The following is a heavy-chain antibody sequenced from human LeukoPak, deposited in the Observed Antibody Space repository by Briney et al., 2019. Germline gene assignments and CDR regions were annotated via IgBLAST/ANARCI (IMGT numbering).Heavy chain of an antibody. D-gene: IGHD2/OR15-2a*01. CDR1: GYTFTSYY. Sequence: GASVKVSCKASGYTFTSYYMHWVRQAPGQGLEWMGIINPSGGSTSYAQKFQGRVTMTRDTSMSTAYMELTRLTSDDTAVYYCAREGNGLLSKDFDYWGQGTLVTVSS. CDR3: AREGNGLLSKDFDY. CDR2: INPSGGST. J-gene: IGHJ4*02. V-gene: IGHV1-46*01.